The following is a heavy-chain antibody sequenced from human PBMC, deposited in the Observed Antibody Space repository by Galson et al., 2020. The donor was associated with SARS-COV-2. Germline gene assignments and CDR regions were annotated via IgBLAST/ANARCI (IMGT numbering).Heavy chain of an antibody. CDR1: GGSISSGGYY. CDR2: IYYSRST. CDR3: ARAGITMIVVVSQFDP. D-gene: IGHD3-22*01. V-gene: IGHV4-31*03. J-gene: IGHJ5*02. Sequence: SETLSLTCTVSGGSISSGGYYWSWIRQHPGKGLEWNGYIYYSRSTYYNPSLKSRVTISVDTSKNQFSLKLSSVTAADTAVYYCARAGITMIVVVSQFDPWGQGTLVTVSS.